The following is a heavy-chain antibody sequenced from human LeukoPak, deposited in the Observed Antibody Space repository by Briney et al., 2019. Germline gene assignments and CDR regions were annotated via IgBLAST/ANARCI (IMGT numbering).Heavy chain of an antibody. CDR2: IIPIFGTA. V-gene: IGHV1-69*01. CDR3: ARDLTDTAMAPYYYYYYGMDV. Sequence: GSSVKVSCKASGGTFSSYAISWVRQAPGQGLEWMGGIIPIFGTANYAQKFQGRVTITADESTSTAYMEPSSLRSEDTAVYYCARDLTDTAMAPYYYYYYGMDVWGQGTTVTVSS. CDR1: GGTFSSYA. J-gene: IGHJ6*02. D-gene: IGHD5-18*01.